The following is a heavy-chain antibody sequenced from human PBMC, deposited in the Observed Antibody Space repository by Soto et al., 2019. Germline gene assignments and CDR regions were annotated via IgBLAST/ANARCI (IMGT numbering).Heavy chain of an antibody. D-gene: IGHD3-10*01. Sequence: GASVKVSCKASGYSFTDYHIHWVRQAPGQGLEWLGRINPKSGGTSTAQKFQGWVTMTTDTSISTASMELTRLTSDDTAVYYCARDLRVRGVNAFDYWGQGTMVRVSS. V-gene: IGHV1-2*04. CDR3: ARDLRVRGVNAFDY. CDR2: INPKSGGT. CDR1: GYSFTDYH. J-gene: IGHJ4*02.